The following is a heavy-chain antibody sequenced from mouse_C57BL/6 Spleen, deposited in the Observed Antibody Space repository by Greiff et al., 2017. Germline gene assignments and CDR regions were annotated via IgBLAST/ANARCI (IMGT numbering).Heavy chain of an antibody. CDR2: IDPSDSYT. V-gene: IGHV1-59*01. CDR1: GYTFTSYW. J-gene: IGHJ1*03. CDR3: ARGVTTVVEGYFDV. Sequence: VQLQQPGAELVRPGTSVKLSCKASGYTFTSYWMHWVKQRPGQGLEWIGVIDPSDSYTNYNHKVKGKATLTVDTSSSTAYMQLSSLTSEDSAVYYCARGVTTVVEGYFDVWGTGTTVTVSS. D-gene: IGHD1-1*01.